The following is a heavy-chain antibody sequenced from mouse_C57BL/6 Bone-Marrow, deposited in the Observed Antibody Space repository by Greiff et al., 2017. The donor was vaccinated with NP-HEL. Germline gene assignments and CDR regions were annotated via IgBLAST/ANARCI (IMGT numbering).Heavy chain of an antibody. Sequence: EVQLQQSGAELVRPGASVKLSCTASGFNIKDDYMHWVKQRPEQGLAWIGWIDPENGDTESASKFQGKATITADTSSNPAYLQLSSLTSEDTAVYYCTTDGYDRAYWGQGTLVTVSA. CDR3: TTDGYDRAY. CDR2: IDPENGDT. D-gene: IGHD2-2*01. CDR1: GFNIKDDY. J-gene: IGHJ3*01. V-gene: IGHV14-4*01.